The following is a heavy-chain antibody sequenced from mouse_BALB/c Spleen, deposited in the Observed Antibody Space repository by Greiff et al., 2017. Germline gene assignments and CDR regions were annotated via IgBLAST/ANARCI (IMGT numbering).Heavy chain of an antibody. V-gene: IGHV5-4*02. CDR3: ARDQDDYDGVAY. CDR2: ISDGGSYT. J-gene: IGHJ3*01. Sequence: EVKLMESGGGLVKPGGSLKLSCAASGFTFSDYYMYWVRQTPEKRLEWVATISDGGSYTYYPDSVKGRFTISRDNAKNNLYLQMSSLKSEDTAMYYCARDQDDYDGVAYWGQGTLVTVSA. CDR1: GFTFSDYY. D-gene: IGHD2-4*01.